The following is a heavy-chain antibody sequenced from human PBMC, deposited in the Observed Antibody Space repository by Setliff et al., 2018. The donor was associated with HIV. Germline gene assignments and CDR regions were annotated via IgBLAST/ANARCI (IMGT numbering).Heavy chain of an antibody. CDR2: ISGSGGST. V-gene: IGHV3-23*01. Sequence: GGSLRLSCAASGFTFSSYAMSWVRQAPGKGLEWVSAISGSGGSTYYADSVKGRFTISRDNSKNTLYLQMNSLRAEDTAVYYCARDPRAAVATICDYWGQGTLVT. CDR1: GFTFSSYA. J-gene: IGHJ4*02. CDR3: ARDPRAAVATICDY. D-gene: IGHD5-12*01.